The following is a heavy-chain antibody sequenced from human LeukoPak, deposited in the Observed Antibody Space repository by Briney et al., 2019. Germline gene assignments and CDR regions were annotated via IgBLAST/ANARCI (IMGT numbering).Heavy chain of an antibody. V-gene: IGHV4-59*01. J-gene: IGHJ4*02. CDR1: GGSISSYY. CDR2: IYYSGST. Sequence: SATLSLTCTVSGGSISSYYWSWIRQPPGKGLEWIGYIYYSGSTNYNPSLKSRVTISVDTSKNQFSLTLSSLTAADTAVYYCARGTYGSSWQLEHFDYWGQGTLVTVSS. CDR3: ARGTYGSSWQLEHFDY. D-gene: IGHD6-13*01.